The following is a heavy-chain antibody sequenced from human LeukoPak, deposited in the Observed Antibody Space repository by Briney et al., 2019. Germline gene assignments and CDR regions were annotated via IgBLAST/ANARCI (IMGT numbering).Heavy chain of an antibody. V-gene: IGHV3-74*01. Sequence: SGGSLRLSCAASGLTFSGFLMHWVRQAPGKGLVWVSRINSDGSTTGYADSVKGRFTVSRDNAKNTLYLQMNSLRDEDTAVYYCVRDRGSPTLFEYWGQGAQVTVSS. CDR3: VRDRGSPTLFEY. CDR2: INSDGSTT. J-gene: IGHJ4*02. CDR1: GLTFSGFL. D-gene: IGHD1-26*01.